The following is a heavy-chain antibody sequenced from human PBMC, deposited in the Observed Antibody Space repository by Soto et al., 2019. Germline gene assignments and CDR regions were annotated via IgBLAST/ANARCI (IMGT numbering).Heavy chain of an antibody. CDR3: AKDVSLTMVRGVIYDAFDI. V-gene: IGHV3-23*01. CDR2: ISGSGGST. Sequence: GGSLRLSCAASGFTFSSYAMSWVRQAPGKGLEWVSAISGSGGSTYYADSVKGRFTIPRDNSKNTLYLKMNSLRAEDTAVYYCAKDVSLTMVRGVIYDAFDIWGQGTMVTVSS. J-gene: IGHJ3*02. D-gene: IGHD3-10*01. CDR1: GFTFSSYA.